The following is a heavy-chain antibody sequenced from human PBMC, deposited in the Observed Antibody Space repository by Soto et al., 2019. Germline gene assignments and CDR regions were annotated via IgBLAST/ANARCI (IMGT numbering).Heavy chain of an antibody. J-gene: IGHJ6*02. D-gene: IGHD1-1*01. CDR1: GGTLGSYG. Sequence: ASVKVSGKASGGTLGSYGVSWVRQAPGQGLEWMGAIIPIFGTPNYAQKFQGRLTLIADKSTSTAYMELSSLRSEDTAVYFCATREPPDSFYYGLDVWGQGTTVTVSS. CDR3: ATREPPDSFYYGLDV. V-gene: IGHV1-69*06. CDR2: IIPIFGTP.